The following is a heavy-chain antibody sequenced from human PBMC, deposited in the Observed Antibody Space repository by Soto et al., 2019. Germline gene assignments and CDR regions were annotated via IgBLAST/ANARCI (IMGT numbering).Heavy chain of an antibody. V-gene: IGHV3-23*01. D-gene: IGHD2-2*01. J-gene: IGHJ6*02. CDR3: AGGYCISSTCSGFYGMDV. CDR2: ISGSGGST. CDR1: GFTFSRYA. Sequence: GGSLRVSCAASGFTFSRYAMSWCRQPPWKGLEWVSAISGSGGSTYYADSVKGRFTISRDNSKNTLYLQMNSLRAEDTAVYYCAGGYCISSTCSGFYGMDVWGQGSSVTGSS.